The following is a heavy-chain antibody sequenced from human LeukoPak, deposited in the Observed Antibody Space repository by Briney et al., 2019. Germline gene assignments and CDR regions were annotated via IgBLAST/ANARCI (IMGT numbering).Heavy chain of an antibody. D-gene: IGHD3-3*01. CDR1: GFTFSSYW. CDR3: ARDGILGYDDL. Sequence: GGSLRLSCAASGFTFSSYWMHWVRQAPGKGLEWVANIKQDGSEKYYVDSVKGRFTISRDNAKNSLYLQMNSLRAEDTAVYYCARDGILGYDDLWGRGTLVTVSS. J-gene: IGHJ2*01. CDR2: IKQDGSEK. V-gene: IGHV3-7*01.